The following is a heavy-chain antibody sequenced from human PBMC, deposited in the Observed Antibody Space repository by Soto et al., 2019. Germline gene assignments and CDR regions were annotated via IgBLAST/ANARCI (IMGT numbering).Heavy chain of an antibody. Sequence: PSENLSLTCAVSGGSISSSNWWSWVRQPPGKGLEWIGEIFHSGSTNYNPSLKSRVTISVDKSKNQFSLKLSSVTAADTVVYYCSRGSIAAAFDSCGQGTLVTVSS. V-gene: IGHV4-4*02. D-gene: IGHD6-13*01. CDR2: IFHSGST. J-gene: IGHJ5*01. CDR3: SRGSIAAAFDS. CDR1: GGSISSSNW.